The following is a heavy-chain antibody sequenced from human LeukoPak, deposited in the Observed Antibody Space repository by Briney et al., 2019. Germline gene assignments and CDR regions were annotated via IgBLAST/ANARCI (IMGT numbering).Heavy chain of an antibody. J-gene: IGHJ6*03. CDR1: GYIFTDYY. Sequence: GASVKVSCKASGYIFTDYYMHWVRQAPGQELGWMGRINPNSGGTNYAQKFQGRVTMTRDTSISTAYTELSSLRSEDTAVYYCARPSYCSSTSCYVNYYYMDVWGKGTTVTVSS. D-gene: IGHD2-2*01. V-gene: IGHV1/OR15-1*01. CDR3: ARPSYCSSTSCYVNYYYMDV. CDR2: INPNSGGT.